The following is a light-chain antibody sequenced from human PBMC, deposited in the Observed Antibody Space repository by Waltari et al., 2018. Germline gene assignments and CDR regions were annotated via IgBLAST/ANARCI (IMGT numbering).Light chain of an antibody. V-gene: IGKV3-20*01. J-gene: IGKJ2*03. Sequence: RATQSVSSNSLAWYRQKPGQAPSLLIYGASSRATGIPDRFSGSGSGTDFTLTISRLEPEDFAVYYCQEYGRSPRYSFGQGTKVEIK. CDR1: QSVSSNS. CDR3: QEYGRSPRYS. CDR2: GAS.